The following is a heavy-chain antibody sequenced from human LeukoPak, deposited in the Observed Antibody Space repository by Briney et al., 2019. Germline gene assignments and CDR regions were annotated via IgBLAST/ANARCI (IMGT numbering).Heavy chain of an antibody. CDR1: GFNFDNFA. CDR3: ARPSPPGDGYNPPDH. J-gene: IGHJ4*02. V-gene: IGHV3-30*04. D-gene: IGHD5-24*01. Sequence: GGSLRLSCVVSGFNFDNFAMHWVRRPLGKGLEWVAGISHDGRTKYYADSMKGRITIFRDNSKNTLFLQMNNLRSEDTAVYFCARPSPPGDGYNPPDHWGQGTLVTVSP. CDR2: ISHDGRTK.